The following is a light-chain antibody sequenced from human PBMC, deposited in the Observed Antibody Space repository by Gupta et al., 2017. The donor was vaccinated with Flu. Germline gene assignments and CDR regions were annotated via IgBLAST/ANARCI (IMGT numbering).Light chain of an antibody. CDR1: SSDVGGYNY. J-gene: IGLJ3*02. CDR3: SSYACSNNLV. CDR2: EVS. V-gene: IGLV2-8*01. Sequence: SVTISCTGTSSDVGGYNYVSWYQQHPGKAPKLMIYEVSNRPAGVPDRFSGSKSGNTASLTFSGLQAEDEADYYCSSYACSNNLVFGGGTKLTVL.